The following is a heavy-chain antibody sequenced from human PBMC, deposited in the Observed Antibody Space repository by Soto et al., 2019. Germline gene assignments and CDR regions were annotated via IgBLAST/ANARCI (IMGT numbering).Heavy chain of an antibody. J-gene: IGHJ6*02. V-gene: IGHV1-18*04. CDR1: GYTFTSYG. D-gene: IGHD2-2*01. CDR2: ISAYNGNT. Sequence: ASVKVSCKAAGYTFTSYGISWVRQAPGQGLEWMGWISAYNGNTNYAQKLQARVTMTTDTSTSTAYMELRSLRSDDTAVYYCARGTMVPAGTLSSFYYYAMDVWGQGTTVTVSS. CDR3: ARGTMVPAGTLSSFYYYAMDV.